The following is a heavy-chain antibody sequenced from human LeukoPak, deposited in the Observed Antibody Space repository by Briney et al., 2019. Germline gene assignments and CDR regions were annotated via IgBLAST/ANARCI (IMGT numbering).Heavy chain of an antibody. CDR1: GYTFTSYW. CDR2: IYPGDSDT. CDR3: ARLLGVAATRVDYFDY. J-gene: IGHJ4*02. V-gene: IGHV5-51*01. D-gene: IGHD2-15*01. Sequence: ASVKVSCKASGYTFTSYWIGWVRQMPGKGLEWMGIIYPGDSDTRYSPSFQGQVTISADKSISTAYLQWSSLKASDTAMYYCARLLGVAATRVDYFDYWGQGTLVTVSS.